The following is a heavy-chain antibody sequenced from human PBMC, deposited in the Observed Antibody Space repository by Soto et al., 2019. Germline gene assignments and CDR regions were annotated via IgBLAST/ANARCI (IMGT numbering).Heavy chain of an antibody. D-gene: IGHD6-6*01. Sequence: SVKVSCKSSTYTYNTHYIHWVRQAPGQGLEWVGVINPSVGSTNYAQKFQGRVTMTRDTSTTTFYMEVTSLTSEDTAVYYCVGGSASGVDHRGQGTLVTVSS. CDR3: VGGSASGVDH. V-gene: IGHV1-46*02. CDR2: INPSVGST. CDR1: TYTYNTHY. J-gene: IGHJ4*02.